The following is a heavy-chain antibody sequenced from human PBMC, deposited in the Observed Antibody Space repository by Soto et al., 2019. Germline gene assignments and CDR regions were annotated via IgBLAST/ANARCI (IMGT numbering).Heavy chain of an antibody. J-gene: IGHJ4*02. CDR2: ISYDGSNK. V-gene: IGHV3-30-3*01. CDR3: VRSMIIVVRLIGLDY. D-gene: IGHD3-22*01. Sequence: LRLSCGASGFTFRSYAMHWVRQTPGKGLEWVAVISYDGSNKHYADSVKGRFSISRDNSKNMLYLQMDSLSTEDTAVYYCVRSMIIVVRLIGLDYWGQGTLVTVSS. CDR1: GFTFRSYA.